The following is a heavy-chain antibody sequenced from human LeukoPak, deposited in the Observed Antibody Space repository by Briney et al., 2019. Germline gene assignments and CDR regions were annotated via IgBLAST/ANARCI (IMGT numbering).Heavy chain of an antibody. Sequence: PGGSLRLSCAASGFTFSSYGMSWIRQPPGKGLEWIGEINHSGSTNYNPSLKSRVTISVDTSKNQFSLKLSSVTAADTAVYYCARARMVRGVIIDYWGQGTLVTVSS. J-gene: IGHJ4*02. CDR3: ARARMVRGVIIDY. V-gene: IGHV4-34*01. CDR2: INHSGST. D-gene: IGHD3-10*01. CDR1: GFTFSSYG.